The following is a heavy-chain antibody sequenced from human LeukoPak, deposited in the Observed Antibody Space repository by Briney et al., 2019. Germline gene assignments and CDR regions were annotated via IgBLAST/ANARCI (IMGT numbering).Heavy chain of an antibody. CDR2: IYYSGST. J-gene: IGHJ4*02. D-gene: IGHD3-10*01. V-gene: IGHV4-31*03. CDR1: GGSISSGGYF. Sequence: NPSQTLSLTCTVSGGSISSGGYFWSWIRQHPGKGLEWIGYIYYSGSTYYNPSLKSRVTISVDTSRNQFSLKLSSVTAADTAVYYCARGRLGGSGSYYNVLDYWGQGTLVTVSS. CDR3: ARGRLGGSGSYYNVLDY.